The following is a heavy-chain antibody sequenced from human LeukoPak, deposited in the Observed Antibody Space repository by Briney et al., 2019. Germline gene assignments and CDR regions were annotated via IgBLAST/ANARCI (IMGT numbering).Heavy chain of an antibody. Sequence: PSETLSLTCAVYGGSFSGYYWSWIRQPPGKGLEWIGEINHSGSTNYNPSLKSRVTISVDTSKNQFSLKLSSVTAADTAVYYCAKPPALIAAAGSFDYWGQGTLVTVSS. CDR2: INHSGST. V-gene: IGHV4-34*01. J-gene: IGHJ4*02. CDR1: GGSFSGYY. CDR3: AKPPALIAAAGSFDY. D-gene: IGHD6-13*01.